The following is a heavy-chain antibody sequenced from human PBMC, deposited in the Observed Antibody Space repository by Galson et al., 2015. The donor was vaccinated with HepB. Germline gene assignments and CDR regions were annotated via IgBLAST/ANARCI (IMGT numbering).Heavy chain of an antibody. Sequence: SLRLSCAASGFTFSSYWMSWVRQAPGKGLEWVANIKQDGSEKYYVDSVKGRFTISRDNAKNSLYLQMNSLRAEDTAVYYCARDCSSTSCYALRDAFDIWGQGTMVTVSS. CDR2: IKQDGSEK. V-gene: IGHV3-7*03. CDR3: ARDCSSTSCYALRDAFDI. D-gene: IGHD2-2*01. CDR1: GFTFSSYW. J-gene: IGHJ3*02.